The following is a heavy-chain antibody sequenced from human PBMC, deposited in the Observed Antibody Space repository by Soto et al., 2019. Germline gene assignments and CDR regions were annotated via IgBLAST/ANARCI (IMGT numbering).Heavy chain of an antibody. CDR2: IKQEGSEK. CDR3: ARVGYCGGDCYYYFDY. CDR1: GFPFSSYW. J-gene: IGHJ4*02. D-gene: IGHD2-21*02. Sequence: EVQLVESGGGLVQPGGSLRLSCAASGFPFSSYWMSWVRQAPGKGLEWVANIKQEGSEKYYVDSVKGRFTISRDNAKNSLYLKMNRLRAEDTAVYYCARVGYCGGDCYYYFDYWGQGTLVTVSS. V-gene: IGHV3-7*01.